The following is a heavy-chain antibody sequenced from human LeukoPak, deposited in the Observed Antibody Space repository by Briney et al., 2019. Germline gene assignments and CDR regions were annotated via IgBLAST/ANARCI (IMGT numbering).Heavy chain of an antibody. V-gene: IGHV1-18*01. CDR1: GYIFPSYG. CDR2: ITAYNGNT. Sequence: ASVKVSCKASGYIFPSYGISWVRQAPGQGLEWMGWITAYNGNTNYGNTRFAQKFQGRVTMTTDTSTSTACMELRSLRSDDTAVYYCARSCSPYSAWYRWCYFDYWGQGTLVTVSS. D-gene: IGHD6-19*01. J-gene: IGHJ4*02. CDR3: ARSCSPYSAWYRWCYFDY.